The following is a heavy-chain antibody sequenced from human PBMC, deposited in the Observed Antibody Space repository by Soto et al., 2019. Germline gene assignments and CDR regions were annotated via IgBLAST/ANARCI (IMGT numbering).Heavy chain of an antibody. CDR2: ISGSGGST. Sequence: GGSLRLSCAASGFTFSSYAMSWVRQAPGKGLEWVSAISGSGGSTYYADSVKGRFTISRDNSKNTLYLQMNSLRAEDTAVYYCAKGITIFGVVTPIDYWGQGTLVTVSS. V-gene: IGHV3-23*01. J-gene: IGHJ4*02. CDR3: AKGITIFGVVTPIDY. CDR1: GFTFSSYA. D-gene: IGHD3-3*01.